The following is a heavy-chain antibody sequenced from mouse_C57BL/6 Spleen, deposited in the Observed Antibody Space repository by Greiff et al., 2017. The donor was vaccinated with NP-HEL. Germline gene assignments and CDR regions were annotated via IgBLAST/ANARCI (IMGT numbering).Heavy chain of an antibody. V-gene: IGHV1-5*01. D-gene: IGHD1-1*01. CDR1: GYTFTSYW. CDR2: IYPGNSDT. J-gene: IGHJ4*01. CDR3: TRWGITTVVATGAMDY. Sequence: EVKLQQSGTVLARPGASVKMSCKTSGYTFTSYWMHWVKQRPGQGLEWIGAIYPGNSDTSYNQKFKGKAKLTAVTSASTAYMELSSLTNEDSAVYYCTRWGITTVVATGAMDYWGQGTSVTVSS.